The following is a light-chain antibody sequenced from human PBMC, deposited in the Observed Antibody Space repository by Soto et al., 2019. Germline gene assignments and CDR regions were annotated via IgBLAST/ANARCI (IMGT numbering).Light chain of an antibody. J-gene: IGKJ1*01. CDR1: QSVRSNF. V-gene: IGKV3-20*01. CDR3: QQYGSLPRT. CDR2: GAS. Sequence: EIVLTQSPGTLSLSPGERATLSCRASQSVRSNFLGWYQQKPGQAPRLLLYGASFRATGIPDRFSGSGSGTDFTLTISRLEPEDFAKYYYQQYGSLPRTFGQGTKVEIK.